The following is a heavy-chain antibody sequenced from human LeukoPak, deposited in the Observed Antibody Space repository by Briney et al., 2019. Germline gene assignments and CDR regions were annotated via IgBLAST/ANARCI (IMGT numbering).Heavy chain of an antibody. D-gene: IGHD3-9*01. Sequence: GGSEISCAASGFTFSSYSMNWVRQAPGKGLEWVSSISSSSSYIYYADSVKGRFTISRDNAKNSLYLQMNSLRAEDTAVYYCARDLSTRARYFDWLDLSGYYYGMDVWGQGTTVTVSS. CDR3: ARDLSTRARYFDWLDLSGYYYGMDV. J-gene: IGHJ6*02. CDR1: GFTFSSYS. CDR2: ISSSSSYI. V-gene: IGHV3-21*01.